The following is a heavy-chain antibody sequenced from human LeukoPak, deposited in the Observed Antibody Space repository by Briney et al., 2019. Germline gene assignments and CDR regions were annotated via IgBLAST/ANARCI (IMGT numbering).Heavy chain of an antibody. Sequence: SGGSLTLSCEASGLILRGHAMSWVRQAPGKGLEWVSGIGDSGEIERYADSVKGRFTISRDNFRNTVYLEMRSLRPEDTAVYYCAKGYSSGWTPFDYWGQGTQVTVYS. V-gene: IGHV3-23*01. CDR1: GLILRGHA. D-gene: IGHD6-19*01. CDR3: AKGYSSGWTPFDY. J-gene: IGHJ4*02. CDR2: IGDSGEIE.